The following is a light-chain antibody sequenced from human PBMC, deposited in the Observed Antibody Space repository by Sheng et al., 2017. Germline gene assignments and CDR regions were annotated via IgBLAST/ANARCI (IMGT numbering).Light chain of an antibody. CDR1: QSVSSY. CDR3: QQRSNWPRIT. J-gene: IGKJ4*01. Sequence: EIVLTQSPGTLSLSPGERATLSCRASQSVSSYLAWYQQKSGQAPRLLIYDAFNRATGIPARFSGSGSGTDFTLTISSLEPEDFAVYFCQQRSNWPRITFGGGTKVEIK. CDR2: DAF. V-gene: IGKV3-11*01.